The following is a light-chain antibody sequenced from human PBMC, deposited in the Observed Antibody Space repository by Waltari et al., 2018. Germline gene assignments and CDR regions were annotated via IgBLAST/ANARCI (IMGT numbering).Light chain of an antibody. J-gene: IGKJ2*01. CDR2: GAS. V-gene: IGKV3-20*01. CDR1: QSVSSSY. CDR3: QQYGKT. Sequence: EIVLTQSPGTLSLSPGERATLSCRASQSVSSSYLAWYQQKPGQAPRLLIYGASSRATGIPDRCSGSGSGTDFTLTISRLEPEDFAVYYCQQYGKTFGQGTKLEIK.